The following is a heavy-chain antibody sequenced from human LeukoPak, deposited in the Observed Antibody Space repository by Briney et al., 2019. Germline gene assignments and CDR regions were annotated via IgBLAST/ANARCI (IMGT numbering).Heavy chain of an antibody. D-gene: IGHD1-7*01. V-gene: IGHV3-30*04. CDR2: ISYDGSKK. CDR3: ARHHNWNFWSENWFDP. CDR1: RFTFSSYP. J-gene: IGHJ5*02. Sequence: PGGSLRLSCEASRFTFSSYPMHWVRQAPGKGLEWVAVISYDGSKKYYADSVKGRFTISRDNSKNTLYLQMNSLRAEDTAVYYCARHHNWNFWSENWFDPWGQGTLVTVSS.